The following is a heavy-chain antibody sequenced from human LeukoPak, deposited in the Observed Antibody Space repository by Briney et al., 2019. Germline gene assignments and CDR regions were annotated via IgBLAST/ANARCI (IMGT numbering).Heavy chain of an antibody. CDR1: GYSISSGYY. J-gene: IGHJ4*02. CDR3: ARAYYDFWSGYLDY. D-gene: IGHD3-3*01. CDR2: IYHSGST. Sequence: SETLSPTCAVSGYSISSGYYWGWIRQPPGKGLEWIGSIYHSGSTYYNPSLKSRVTISVDTSKNQFSLKLSSVTAADTAVYYCARAYYDFWSGYLDYWGQGTLVTVSS. V-gene: IGHV4-38-2*01.